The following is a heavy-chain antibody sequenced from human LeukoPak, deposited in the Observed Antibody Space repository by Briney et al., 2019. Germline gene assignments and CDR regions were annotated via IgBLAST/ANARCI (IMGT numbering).Heavy chain of an antibody. CDR2: IYTSGST. CDR1: GGSISSYY. Sequence: SETLSLTCTVSGGSISSYYWSWIRQPAGKGLEWIGRIYTSGSTNYNPSLKSRVTMSVDTSKNRFSLKLSSVTAADTAVYYCARALRWLQGGYYFDYWGQGTLVTVSS. D-gene: IGHD5-24*01. V-gene: IGHV4-4*07. J-gene: IGHJ4*02. CDR3: ARALRWLQGGYYFDY.